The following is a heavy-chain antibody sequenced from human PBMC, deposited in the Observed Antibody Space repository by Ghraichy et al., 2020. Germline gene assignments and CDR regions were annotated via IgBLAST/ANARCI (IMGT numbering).Heavy chain of an antibody. V-gene: IGHV3-66*01. CDR2: IYSGGST. D-gene: IGHD2-2*01. CDR3: ARELSSTSVGAYGMDV. J-gene: IGHJ6*02. Sequence: GGSLRLSCAASGFTVSSNYMSWVRQAPGKGLEWVSIIYSGGSTYYADSVRGRFTISRDSSKNTLYLQMNSLRDEDTAVYYCARELSSTSVGAYGMDVWGQGTTVTVSS. CDR1: GFTVSSNY.